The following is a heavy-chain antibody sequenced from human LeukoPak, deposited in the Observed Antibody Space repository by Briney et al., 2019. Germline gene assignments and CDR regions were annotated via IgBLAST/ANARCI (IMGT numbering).Heavy chain of an antibody. CDR3: ARECRTKVPAALCYFDY. V-gene: IGHV3-30-3*01. D-gene: IGHD2-2*01. CDR2: ISYDGSNK. CDR1: GFTFSSYA. Sequence: GGSLRLCCAASGFTFSSYAMHWVRQAAGKGLEWVAVISYDGSNKYYADSVKGRFTISRDNSKNTLYLQMNSLRAEDTAVYYCARECRTKVPAALCYFDYWGQGTLVTVSS. J-gene: IGHJ4*02.